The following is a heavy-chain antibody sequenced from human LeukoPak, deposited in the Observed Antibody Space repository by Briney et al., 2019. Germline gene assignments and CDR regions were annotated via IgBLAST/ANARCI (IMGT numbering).Heavy chain of an antibody. CDR1: GFTFSSYS. J-gene: IGHJ4*02. CDR3: ATDVLAATGPV. D-gene: IGHD6-13*01. CDR2: ISERSSNI. Sequence: GGSLRLSCAASGFTFSSYSMNWVRQAPGKGLEWVSFISERSSNIYYADSVKGRFTISRDNPKNSVYLQMNSLRAEDTAVCYCATDVLAATGPVWGQGTLVTVSS. V-gene: IGHV3-48*01.